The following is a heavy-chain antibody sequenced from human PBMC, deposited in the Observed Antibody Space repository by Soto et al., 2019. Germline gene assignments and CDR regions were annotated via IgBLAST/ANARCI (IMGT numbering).Heavy chain of an antibody. CDR1: GLTFSGYG. CDR3: VTRSRGLQSSPPRLDS. J-gene: IGHJ4*02. CDR2: ISGSGSTT. V-gene: IGHV3-23*01. D-gene: IGHD4-4*01. Sequence: EVQLLESVGGLVQPGGSLRLSCAASGLTFSGYGMSWVRQAPGTGLEWVSAISGSGSTTYYADSVKGRFTISRDDSKKILFLQMNSLRAEDTAVYYCVTRSRGLQSSPPRLDSWGQGTLVTVSS.